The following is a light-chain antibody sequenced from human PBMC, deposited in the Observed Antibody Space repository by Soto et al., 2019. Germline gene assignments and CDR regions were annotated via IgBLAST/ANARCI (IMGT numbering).Light chain of an antibody. CDR2: AAS. V-gene: IGKV1-39*01. Sequence: DIQMTQSPSSLSAPLGDRVSITSRAIKTISSSLNWYQQKPGKAPKLLIYAASSLQSGVPSRFSGSGSGTDFTLTISSLQPEDFATYFCQESDSTPWTFGQGTRVEIK. J-gene: IGKJ1*01. CDR3: QESDSTPWT. CDR1: KTISSS.